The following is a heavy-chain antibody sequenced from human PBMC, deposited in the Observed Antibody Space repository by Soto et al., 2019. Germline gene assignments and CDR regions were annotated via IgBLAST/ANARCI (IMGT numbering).Heavy chain of an antibody. CDR3: AKDRPNTMIVEKGIPPNRYGMDV. V-gene: IGHV3-23*01. J-gene: IGHJ6*02. CDR1: GFTFSSYA. D-gene: IGHD3-22*01. CDR2: ISGSGGST. Sequence: PGGSLRLSCAASGFTFSSYAMSWVRQAPGKGLEWVSAISGSGGSTYYAVSVKGRFTISRDNSKNTLYLQMNSLRAEDTAVYYCAKDRPNTMIVEKGIPPNRYGMDVWGQGTTVTVSS.